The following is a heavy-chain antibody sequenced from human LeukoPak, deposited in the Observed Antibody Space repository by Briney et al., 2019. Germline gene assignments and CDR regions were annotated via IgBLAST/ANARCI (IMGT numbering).Heavy chain of an antibody. CDR2: IKEDGSEK. CDR1: GFTFSSYW. Sequence: GGSLRLSCVASGFTFSSYWMSWVRQAPGKGLEWVANIKEDGSEKDYLDSVKGRFTISRDNAKNSVYLQISSLRADVTAVYYCARDTRGGHFDYWGQGTLVTVSS. CDR3: ARDTRGGHFDY. D-gene: IGHD6-25*01. V-gene: IGHV3-7*03. J-gene: IGHJ4*02.